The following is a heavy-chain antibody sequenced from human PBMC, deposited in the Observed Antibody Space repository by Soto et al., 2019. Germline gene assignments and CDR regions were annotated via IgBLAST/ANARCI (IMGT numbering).Heavy chain of an antibody. CDR3: ARVLYYGSVRYSPYGMDV. J-gene: IGHJ6*02. CDR1: GVSFNNNG. CDR2: VSPPFRTS. V-gene: IGHV1-69*01. Sequence: QVQLVQSGAEVKKPGSSVKVSCKTSGVSFNNNGIGWVRQAPGHGLEWMGGVSPPFRTSNYARKFQGRISITADASTGTVNMELSSLTSEDTAQYYCARVLYYGSVRYSPYGMDVWGHGTTVTVSS. D-gene: IGHD3-10*01.